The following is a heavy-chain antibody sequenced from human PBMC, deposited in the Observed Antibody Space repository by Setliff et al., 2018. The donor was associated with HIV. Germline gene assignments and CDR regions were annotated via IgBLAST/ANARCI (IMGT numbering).Heavy chain of an antibody. J-gene: IGHJ4*02. V-gene: IGHV4-4*07. CDR3: ARDPGYTSGSTFHFDY. Sequence: SETLSLTCSVSGGSMSGYYWNWIRQPAGKGLEWIGRIYSSGSTNHNPSLKSRVAMSVDTSKNQFSLSLRSVTAADTAVYFGARDPGYTSGSTFHFDYWGQGTLVTVSS. CDR1: GGSMSGYY. CDR2: IYSSGST. D-gene: IGHD6-25*01.